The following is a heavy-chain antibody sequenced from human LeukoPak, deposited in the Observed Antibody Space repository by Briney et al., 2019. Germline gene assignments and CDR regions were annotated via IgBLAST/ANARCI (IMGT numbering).Heavy chain of an antibody. CDR3: AKDVVPAAQYYFDY. CDR1: GFTFSSYS. V-gene: IGHV3-21*04. Sequence: GGSLRLSCAASGFTFSSYSMNWVRQAPGKGLEWVSSISSSSSYIYYADSVKGRFTISRDNSKNTLYLQMNSLRAEDTAVYYCAKDVVPAAQYYFDYWGQGTLVTVSS. J-gene: IGHJ4*02. D-gene: IGHD2-2*01. CDR2: ISSSSSYI.